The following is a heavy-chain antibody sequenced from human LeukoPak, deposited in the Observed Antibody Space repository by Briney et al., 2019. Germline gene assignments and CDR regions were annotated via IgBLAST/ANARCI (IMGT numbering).Heavy chain of an antibody. J-gene: IGHJ4*02. D-gene: IGHD1-26*01. CDR1: GGTFSSYA. CDR3: ARAPSGSRDFDY. V-gene: IGHV1-69*13. CDR2: IIPIFGTA. Sequence: ASVKVSCKASGGTFSSYAISWVRQAPGQGLEWMGRIIPIFGTANYAQKFQGRVTITADESTSTAYMELSSLRSEDTAVYYCARAPSGSRDFDYWGQGTLDTVSS.